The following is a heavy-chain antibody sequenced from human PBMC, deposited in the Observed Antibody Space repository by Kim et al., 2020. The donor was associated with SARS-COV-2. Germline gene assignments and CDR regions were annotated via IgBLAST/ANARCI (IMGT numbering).Heavy chain of an antibody. CDR1: GFTFTSSA. V-gene: IGHV1-58*02. J-gene: IGHJ4*02. CDR3: AAGEYCGGDCLDY. CDR2: IVVGSGNT. D-gene: IGHD2-21*01. Sequence: SVKVSCKASGFTFTSSAMQWVRQARGQRLEWIGWIVVGSGNTNYAQKFQERVTITRDMSTSTAYMELSSLRSEDTAVYYCAAGEYCGGDCLDYWGQGTLVTVSS.